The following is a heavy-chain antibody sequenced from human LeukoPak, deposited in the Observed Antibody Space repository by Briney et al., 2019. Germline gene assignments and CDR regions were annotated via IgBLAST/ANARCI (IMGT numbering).Heavy chain of an antibody. Sequence: ASVKVSCKASGYTFTSYYMHWVRQAPGQGLEWMGIINPSGGSTSYAQKFQGRVTMTRDTSTSTVYMELSSLRSEDTAVYYCASSLAVSMVRGVIIDNPFDYWGQGTLVTVSS. CDR2: INPSGGST. D-gene: IGHD3-10*01. J-gene: IGHJ4*02. V-gene: IGHV1-46*01. CDR3: ASSLAVSMVRGVIIDNPFDY. CDR1: GYTFTSYY.